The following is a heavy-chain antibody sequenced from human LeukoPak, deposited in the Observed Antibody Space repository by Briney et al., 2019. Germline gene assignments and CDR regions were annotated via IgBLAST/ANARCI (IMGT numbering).Heavy chain of an antibody. CDR3: AREGLVGYFDY. Sequence: GGSLRLSCAASGFIFSDYYMSWIRQAPGKGLEWVSYISSSSSYTNYADSVKGRFTISRDNAKNSLYLQMNSLRAEDTAVYYCAREGLVGYFDYWGQGTLVTVSS. D-gene: IGHD2-8*02. V-gene: IGHV3-11*05. J-gene: IGHJ4*02. CDR1: GFIFSDYY. CDR2: ISSSSSYT.